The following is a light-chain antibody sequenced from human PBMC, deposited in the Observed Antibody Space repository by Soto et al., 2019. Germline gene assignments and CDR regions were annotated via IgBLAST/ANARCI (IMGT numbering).Light chain of an antibody. J-gene: IGKJ1*01. CDR1: QSVSSSY. CDR2: GAS. Sequence: EIVLTQSPATLSLSPGERATLSCRASQSVSSSYLAWYQQKPGQAPRLPIYGASSRATGIPDRFSGSGSGTDFILIISRLEPEDFAVYYCQQYGSSSWTFGQGTKV. V-gene: IGKV3-20*01. CDR3: QQYGSSSWT.